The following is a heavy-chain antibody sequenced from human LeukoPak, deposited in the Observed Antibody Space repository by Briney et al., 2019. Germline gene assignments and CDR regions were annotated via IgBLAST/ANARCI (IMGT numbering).Heavy chain of an antibody. CDR2: IYYSVSN. CDR1: GGSISSNTYY. D-gene: IGHD6-13*01. CDR3: ARRGVYSGSWFDY. J-gene: IGHJ4*02. V-gene: IGHV4-39*01. Sequence: PSEALSLTCTVSGGSISSNTYYWDWIRQPPGKGLEWIGNIYYSVSNYYNPSLKSRVTIPVDTSSSQFSLKLTSVTAADTAVYYCARRGVYSGSWFDYWGQGTLVTVSS.